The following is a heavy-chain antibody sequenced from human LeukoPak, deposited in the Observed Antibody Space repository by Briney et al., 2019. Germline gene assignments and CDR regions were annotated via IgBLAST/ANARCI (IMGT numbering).Heavy chain of an antibody. CDR3: AKGGLVHRFDP. CDR2: ISGSGGST. Sequence: GGSLRLSCAASGFTFSRNGMTWVRQAPGKGLEWVSAISGSGGSTYYADSVKGRFTISRGNSKNTLYLQMNSLRAEDTAVYYCAKGGLVHRFDPWGQGTLVTVSS. CDR1: GFTFSRNG. V-gene: IGHV3-23*01. J-gene: IGHJ5*02.